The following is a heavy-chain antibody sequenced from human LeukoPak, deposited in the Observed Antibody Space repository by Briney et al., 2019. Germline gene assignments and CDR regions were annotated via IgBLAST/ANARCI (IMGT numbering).Heavy chain of an antibody. J-gene: IGHJ4*02. CDR3: ASGSSSWYRNHDY. CDR2: INHSGST. CDR1: GGSFSGYY. Sequence: SETLSLTCAVYGGSFSGYYWSWIRQPPGKGLEWIGEINHSGSTNYNPSLKSRVTISVDTSKNQFSLKLSSVTAAATAVYYCASGSSSWYRNHDYWRQGTLVTVSS. D-gene: IGHD6-13*01. V-gene: IGHV4-34*01.